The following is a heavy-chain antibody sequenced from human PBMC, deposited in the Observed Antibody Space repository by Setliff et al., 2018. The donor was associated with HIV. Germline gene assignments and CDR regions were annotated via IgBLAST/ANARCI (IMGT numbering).Heavy chain of an antibody. CDR3: ARAGGGATDQAFDI. V-gene: IGHV1-46*01. CDR2: IDPNGGAT. Sequence: ASVKVSCKAFGYTFTSYFLHWVRQAPGQGLEWLGIIDPNGGATNNAQKLQGRLTVTTDTSTGTLYMELSNLRADDSAVYYCARAGGGATDQAFDIWGQGTMVTVSS. CDR1: GYTFTSYF. J-gene: IGHJ3*02. D-gene: IGHD2-2*01.